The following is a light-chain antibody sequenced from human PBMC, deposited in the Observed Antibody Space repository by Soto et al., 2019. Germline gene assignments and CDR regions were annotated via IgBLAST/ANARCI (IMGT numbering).Light chain of an antibody. J-gene: IGKJ1*01. CDR2: GPS. CDR1: QSVSSSY. V-gene: IGKV3-20*01. CDR3: QQYGSSPRT. Sequence: EIVLTQSPGTLSLSPGERATLSCRASQSVSSSYLAWYQQKPGQAPRLLIYGPSSRATGIPDRFSGSGSGTDFTLTISRLEPEDFAVYYCQQYGSSPRTFGQGTDVESK.